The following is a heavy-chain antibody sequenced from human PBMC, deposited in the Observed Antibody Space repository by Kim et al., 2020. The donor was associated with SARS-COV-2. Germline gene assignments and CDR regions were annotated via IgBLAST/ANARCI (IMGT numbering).Heavy chain of an antibody. V-gene: IGHV6-1*01. CDR3: ARDRGYDSSGYYYVYYYYYGMDV. Sequence: SQTLSLTCAISGDSVSSNSAAWNWIRQSPSRGLEWLGRTYYRSKWYNDYAVSVKSRITINPDTSKNQFSLQLNSVTPEDTAVYYCARDRGYDSSGYYYVYYYYYGMDVWGQGTTVTFSS. CDR2: TYYRSKWYN. D-gene: IGHD3-22*01. CDR1: GDSVSSNSAA. J-gene: IGHJ6*02.